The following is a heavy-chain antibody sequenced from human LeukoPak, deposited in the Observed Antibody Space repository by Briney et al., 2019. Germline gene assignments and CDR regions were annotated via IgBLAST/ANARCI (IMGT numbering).Heavy chain of an antibody. D-gene: IGHD5-12*01. Sequence: GGSLRLSCAASGLPFGNYAMTWVRQAPGKGLEWVSSIRGDVGGGGTSYADSVKGRFTVYRDNFKNTLYLQMNSLRAGDTAVYYCAKDPNGGYVGAFDSWGQGTLVTVSS. CDR1: GLPFGNYA. V-gene: IGHV3-23*01. CDR3: AKDPNGGYVGAFDS. CDR2: IRGDVGGGGT. J-gene: IGHJ3*01.